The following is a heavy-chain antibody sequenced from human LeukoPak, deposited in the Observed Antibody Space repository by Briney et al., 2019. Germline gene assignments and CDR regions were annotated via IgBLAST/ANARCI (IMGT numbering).Heavy chain of an antibody. D-gene: IGHD6-19*01. V-gene: IGHV4-34*01. CDR3: ARVGGSGRFDY. CDR2: INHSGST. J-gene: IGHJ4*02. Sequence: SETLSLTCAVYGGSFSGYYWSWIRQPPGKGLEWIGEINHSGSTNYNPSLKSRVTISVDTSKNQFSLKLSSVTAADTAVYYCARVGGSGRFDYWGQGTLVTVSS. CDR1: GGSFSGYY.